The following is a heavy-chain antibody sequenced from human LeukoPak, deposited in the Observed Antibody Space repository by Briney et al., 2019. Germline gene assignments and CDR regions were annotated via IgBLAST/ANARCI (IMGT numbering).Heavy chain of an antibody. J-gene: IGHJ4*02. CDR3: ARRYYDFWSGSDPNFDY. D-gene: IGHD3-3*01. CDR2: INPNSGGT. Sequence: ASVKVSCKASGYTFTGYYMHWVRQAPGQGLEWMGWINPNSGGTNYAQKFQGRVTMTRDTSISTAYMELSRLRSDDTAVYYCARRYYDFWSGSDPNFDYWGQGTLVTVSS. CDR1: GYTFTGYY. V-gene: IGHV1-2*02.